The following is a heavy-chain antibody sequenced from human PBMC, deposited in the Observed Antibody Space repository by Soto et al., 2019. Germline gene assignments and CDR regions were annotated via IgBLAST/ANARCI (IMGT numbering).Heavy chain of an antibody. V-gene: IGHV1-2*04. J-gene: IGHJ6*02. Sequence: ASVKVSCKASGYSFTDYHIHWARQAPGQGLEWLGRINPKSGGTSTAQKFQGWVTMTTDTSISTASMELTRLTSDDTAIYYCARGDSTDCSNGVCSFFYNHDMDVWGQGTTVTVSS. CDR1: GYSFTDYH. CDR3: ARGDSTDCSNGVCSFFYNHDMDV. CDR2: INPKSGGT. D-gene: IGHD2-8*01.